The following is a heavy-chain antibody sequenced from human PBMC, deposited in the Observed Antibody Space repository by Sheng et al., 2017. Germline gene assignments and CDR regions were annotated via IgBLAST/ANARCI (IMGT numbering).Heavy chain of an antibody. CDR3: ARDEGSGWFVNWFDP. J-gene: IGHJ5*02. V-gene: IGHV1-2*06. Sequence: QVQLVQSGAEMKKPGASVKVSCKASGYTFTGYYMHWVRQAPGQGLEWMGRINPNSGGTNYAQKFQGRVTMTRDTSISTAYMELSRLRSDDTAVYYCARDEGSGWFVNWFDPWGQGTLVTVSS. CDR2: INPNSGGT. CDR1: GYTFTGYY. D-gene: IGHD6-19*01.